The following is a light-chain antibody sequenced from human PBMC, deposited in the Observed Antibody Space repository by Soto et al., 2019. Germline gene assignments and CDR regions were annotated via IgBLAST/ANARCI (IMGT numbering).Light chain of an antibody. CDR2: GAS. CDR3: QQYGSSPPWT. Sequence: EIVLTQSPGTLSLSPGERATLSCRASQSVSSSYLAWYQQKPGQAPRLLIYGASSRGTGIPDRFSGSGSGTDFTLPISRLEPEYFAVYYCQQYGSSPPWTFGQGTKVEIK. J-gene: IGKJ1*01. CDR1: QSVSSSY. V-gene: IGKV3-20*01.